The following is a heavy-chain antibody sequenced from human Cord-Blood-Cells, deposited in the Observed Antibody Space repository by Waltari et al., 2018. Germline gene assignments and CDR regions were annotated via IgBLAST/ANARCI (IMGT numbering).Heavy chain of an antibody. Sequence: QVQLQQWGAGLLKPSETLSLTCAVYGGSFSGYYWSWIRQPPGKGLEWIGEIKHSGSTNYNPSLKSRVTISVDTSKNQFSLKLSSVTAADTAVYYCASNAVVVPAAIPAAFDIWGQGTMVTVSS. CDR3: ASNAVVVPAAIPAAFDI. D-gene: IGHD2-2*01. J-gene: IGHJ3*02. V-gene: IGHV4-34*01. CDR2: IKHSGST. CDR1: GGSFSGYY.